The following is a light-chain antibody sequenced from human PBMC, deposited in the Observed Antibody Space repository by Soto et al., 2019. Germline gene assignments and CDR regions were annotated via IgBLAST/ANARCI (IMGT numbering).Light chain of an antibody. CDR1: QSVSSTY. CDR3: QQYGGSPRYT. V-gene: IGKV3-20*01. J-gene: IGKJ2*01. CDR2: STS. Sequence: EIVLTQSPGTLSLSPGERATLSCRASQSVSSTYLAWYQQRPGQAPRLLIYSTSSRATGIPDRFSGSGSGTDFTLTISRLEAEDFAVYYCQQYGGSPRYTFGQGTKLEIK.